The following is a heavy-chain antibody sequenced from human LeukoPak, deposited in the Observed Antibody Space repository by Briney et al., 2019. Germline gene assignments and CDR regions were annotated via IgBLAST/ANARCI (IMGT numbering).Heavy chain of an antibody. V-gene: IGHV4-39*07. CDR3: AREGHVPAAILFIAGSTWFDP. J-gene: IGHJ5*02. D-gene: IGHD2-2*02. CDR1: GGSISSSSYY. Sequence: SETLSLTCTVSGGSISSSSYYWGWIRQPPGKGLEWIGRIYYSGSTYYNPSLKSRVTRSVATSKNQCSLKLSYVTAADTAVYYCAREGHVPAAILFIAGSTWFDPWAQGPLVTVSS. CDR2: IYYSGST.